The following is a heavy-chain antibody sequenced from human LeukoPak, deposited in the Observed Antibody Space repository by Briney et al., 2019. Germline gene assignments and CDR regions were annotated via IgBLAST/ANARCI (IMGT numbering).Heavy chain of an antibody. CDR1: GGFISSGGYY. Sequence: SETLSLTCTVSGGFISSGGYYWSWIRQHPGKGLEWIGYIYYSGSTYYNPSLKSRVTISVDTSKNQFSLKLSSVTAADTAVYYCARESPFWSGYFDYWGQGTLVTVSS. CDR2: IYYSGST. V-gene: IGHV4-31*03. J-gene: IGHJ4*02. CDR3: ARESPFWSGYFDY. D-gene: IGHD3-3*01.